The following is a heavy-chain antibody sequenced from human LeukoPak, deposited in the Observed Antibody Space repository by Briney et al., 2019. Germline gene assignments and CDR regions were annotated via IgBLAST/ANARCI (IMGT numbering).Heavy chain of an antibody. D-gene: IGHD5-18*01. J-gene: IGHJ4*02. CDR3: ARDRWGYSYGGD. CDR2: IKQDGGET. Sequence: GGSLRLSCAASGFTFSNYWMSWVCQAPGKGLEWVANIKQDGGETSNVDSVKGRFTISRDNAKNSLYLQMNSLRAEDTAVYYCARDRWGYSYGGDWGQGTLVTVSS. CDR1: GFTFSNYW. V-gene: IGHV3-7*01.